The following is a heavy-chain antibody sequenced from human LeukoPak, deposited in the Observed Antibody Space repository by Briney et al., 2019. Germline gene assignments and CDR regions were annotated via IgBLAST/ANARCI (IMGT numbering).Heavy chain of an antibody. D-gene: IGHD2-15*01. J-gene: IGHJ4*02. CDR1: GFIFTNYF. V-gene: IGHV3-23*01. CDR3: TKNVPGRAIDY. CDR2: AGTGFDT. Sequence: PGGSLRLSCAASGFIFTNYFMSWVRQAPGKGLEWVSTAGTGFDTYYTDSVKGRFTISRDNSKNTLSLQMSSLRAEDTATYYCTKNVPGRAIDYWGQGTLVTVSS.